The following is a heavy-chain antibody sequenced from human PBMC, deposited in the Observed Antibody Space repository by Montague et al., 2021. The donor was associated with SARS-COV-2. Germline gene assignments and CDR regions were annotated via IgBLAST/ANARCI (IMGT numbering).Heavy chain of an antibody. CDR1: GGSISSGSYY. V-gene: IGHV4-61*02. CDR2: ISISGXT. J-gene: IGHJ4*02. Sequence: TLSLTCTVSGGSISSGSYYWSWIRQPAGKGLEWIGRISISGXTXYXXXXKSRVTISVDTSKNQFSLKLSSVTAADTAVYYCARDIAVAGLFDYWGQGTLVTVPS. CDR3: ARDIAVAGLFDY. D-gene: IGHD6-19*01.